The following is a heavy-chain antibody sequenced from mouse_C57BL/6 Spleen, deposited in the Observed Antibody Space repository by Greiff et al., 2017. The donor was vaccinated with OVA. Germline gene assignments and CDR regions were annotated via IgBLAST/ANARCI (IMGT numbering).Heavy chain of an antibody. CDR2: INPYNGGT. CDR3: ASAYYSKRDFDV. J-gene: IGHJ1*03. CDR1: GYTFTDYY. Sequence: VQLQQSGPVLVKPGASVKMSCKASGYTFTDYYMNWVKQSHGKSLEWIGVINPYNGGTSSNQKFKGKATLTVDKTSSTAYMELNSLTSEDSAVYNCASAYYSKRDFDVWGTGTTVTVSA. V-gene: IGHV1-19*01. D-gene: IGHD2-5*01.